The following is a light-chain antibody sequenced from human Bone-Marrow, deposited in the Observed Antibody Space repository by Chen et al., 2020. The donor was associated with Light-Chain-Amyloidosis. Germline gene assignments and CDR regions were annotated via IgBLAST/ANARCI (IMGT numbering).Light chain of an antibody. CDR1: QSVSSY. J-gene: IGKJ3*01. V-gene: IGKV3-11*01. CDR2: DAS. Sequence: EIVLTQSPATLSLSPGERATLSCRDSQSVSSYLAWYQQKPGQAPRLLIYDASNRATGIPARFSGSGSGTDFTLTISSLEPEDFAVYYCQQRSNWPRFTFGPGTKVDIK. CDR3: QQRSNWPRFT.